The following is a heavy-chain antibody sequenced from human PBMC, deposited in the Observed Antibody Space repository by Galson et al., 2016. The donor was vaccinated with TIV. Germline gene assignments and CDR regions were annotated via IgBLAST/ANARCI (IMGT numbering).Heavy chain of an antibody. D-gene: IGHD1-26*01. CDR3: ASGRSGATFYYYMDV. V-gene: IGHV4-38-2*02. Sequence: ETLSLTCSVSGFSISSAYYWNWIRQSPGKGLEWIGSLFHSGTTYYNPSLKSRVTISVDASKNQFSLKLSSVTAADTAMYFCASGRSGATFYYYMDVWGKGTTVTVSS. J-gene: IGHJ6*03. CDR1: GFSISSAYY. CDR2: LFHSGTT.